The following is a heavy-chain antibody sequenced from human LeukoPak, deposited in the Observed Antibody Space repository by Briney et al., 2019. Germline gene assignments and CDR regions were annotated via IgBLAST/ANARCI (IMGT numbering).Heavy chain of an antibody. CDR1: GFTFSDYY. J-gene: IGHJ3*02. CDR3: ARVETAYYYDSSGAFDI. CDR2: ISSSSSYT. Sequence: GRSLRLSCAASGFTFSDYYMSWIRQAPGKGLEWVSYISSSSSYTNYADSVKGRFTISRDNAKNSLYLQMNSLRAEDTAVYYCARVETAYYYDSSGAFDIWGQGTMVTVSS. D-gene: IGHD3-22*01. V-gene: IGHV3-11*05.